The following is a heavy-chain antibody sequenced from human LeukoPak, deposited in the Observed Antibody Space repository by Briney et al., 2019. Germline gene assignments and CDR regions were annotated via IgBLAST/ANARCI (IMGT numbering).Heavy chain of an antibody. CDR3: AKVSVAVAGRASLDY. CDR2: ISYDGSNK. J-gene: IGHJ4*02. Sequence: GGSLRLSCTASGFIFSSYGIHWVRQAPGKGLEWVAVISYDGSNKYYADSVKGRFTISRDNSKNTLYLQMNSLRAEDTAVYYCAKVSVAVAGRASLDYWGQGTLVTVSS. CDR1: GFIFSSYG. V-gene: IGHV3-30*18. D-gene: IGHD6-19*01.